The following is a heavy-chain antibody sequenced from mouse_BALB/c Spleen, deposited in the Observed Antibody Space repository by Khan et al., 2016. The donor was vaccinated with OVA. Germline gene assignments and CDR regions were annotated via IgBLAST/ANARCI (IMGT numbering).Heavy chain of an antibody. CDR3: AMIYYGNDWFAY. D-gene: IGHD2-1*01. Sequence: VQLQESGPGLVAPSQSLSIRCTVSGLSLTNYGVSWVRQPPGKGLEWLGVIWGDGSTNYHSVLKSRLTINKDNSKSQVFVKLNSLHPDDTATYFCAMIYYGNDWFAYWGQGTLVTVSA. CDR1: GLSLTNYG. J-gene: IGHJ3*01. CDR2: IWGDGST. V-gene: IGHV2-3*01.